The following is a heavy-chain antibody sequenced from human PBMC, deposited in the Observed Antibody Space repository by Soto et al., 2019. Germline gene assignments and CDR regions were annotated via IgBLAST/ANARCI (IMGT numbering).Heavy chain of an antibody. CDR1: GFTFSSYG. D-gene: IGHD1-1*01. V-gene: IGHV3-30*18. CDR2: ISYDGSNK. J-gene: IGHJ4*02. CDR3: AKDLTVPILDY. Sequence: GGSLRLSCAASGFTFSSYGMHWVRQAPGKGLEWVAVISYDGSNKYYADSVKGRFTISRDNSKNTLYLQMNSLRAEDTAVYYCAKDLTVPILDYWGQGTLVTVSS.